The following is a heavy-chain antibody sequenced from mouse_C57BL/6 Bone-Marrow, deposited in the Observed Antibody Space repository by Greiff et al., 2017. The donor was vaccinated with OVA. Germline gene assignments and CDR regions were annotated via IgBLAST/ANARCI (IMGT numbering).Heavy chain of an antibody. V-gene: IGHV5-6*01. J-gene: IGHJ1*03. Sequence: EVQRVESGGDLVKPGGSLKLSCAASGFTFSSYGMSWVRQTPDKRLEWVATISSGGSYTYYPASVKGRFTISRDNAKNTLYLQMSSLKSEDTAMYYCARRSPYYGSSPHWYFDVWGTGTTVTVSS. D-gene: IGHD1-1*01. CDR3: ARRSPYYGSSPHWYFDV. CDR2: ISSGGSYT. CDR1: GFTFSSYG.